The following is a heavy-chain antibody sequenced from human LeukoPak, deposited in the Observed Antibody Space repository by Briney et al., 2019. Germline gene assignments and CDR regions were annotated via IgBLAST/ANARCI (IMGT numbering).Heavy chain of an antibody. D-gene: IGHD3-10*01. CDR1: GGSISSGGYY. CDR3: ARAHGSGSYYLLWFDP. CDR2: IYYSGST. V-gene: IGHV4-31*03. J-gene: IGHJ5*02. Sequence: SQTLSLTCTVSGGSISSGGYYWSWIRQHPGKGLEWIGYIYYSGSTYYNPSLKSRVTISVDTSKNQFPLKLSSVTAADTAVYYCARAHGSGSYYLLWFDPWGQGTLVTVSS.